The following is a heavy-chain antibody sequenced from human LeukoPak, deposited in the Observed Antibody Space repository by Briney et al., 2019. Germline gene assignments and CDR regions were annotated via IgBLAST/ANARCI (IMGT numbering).Heavy chain of an antibody. CDR3: ARAVGATSLYYYYYYMDV. CDR1: GYTFTGYD. V-gene: IGHV1-8*01. J-gene: IGHJ6*03. Sequence: GASVKVSCKASGYTFTGYDINWVRQATGQGLEWMGWMNPNSGNTGYAQKFQGRVTMTRNTSISTAYMELSSLRSEDTAVYYCARAVGATSLYYYYYYMDVWGKGTTVTVSS. D-gene: IGHD1-26*01. CDR2: MNPNSGNT.